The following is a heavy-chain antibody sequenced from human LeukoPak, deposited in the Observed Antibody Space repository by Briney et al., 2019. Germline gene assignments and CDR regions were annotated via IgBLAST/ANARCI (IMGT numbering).Heavy chain of an antibody. CDR2: IYYSGST. CDR3: ARYSGAAAGSNYFDY. J-gene: IGHJ4*02. D-gene: IGHD6-13*01. V-gene: IGHV4-59*08. Sequence: PSETLSLTCTVSGGSISSYYWNWIRQPPGKGLEWIGYIYYSGSTNYNPSLKSRVTISVDTSKNQFSLKLSSVTAADTAVYYCARYSGAAAGSNYFDYWGQGTLVTVSS. CDR1: GGSISSYY.